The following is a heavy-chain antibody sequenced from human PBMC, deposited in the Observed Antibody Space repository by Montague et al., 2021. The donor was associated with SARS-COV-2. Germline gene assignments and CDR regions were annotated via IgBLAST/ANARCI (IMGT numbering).Heavy chain of an antibody. CDR1: GFTFCSYG. J-gene: IGHJ4*02. CDR2: ISYDGSNK. CDR3: AREGQWPNGGFDY. Sequence: SLRLSCAASGFTFCSYGMHWVRQAPGKGLEWVAVISYDGSNKYYADSVKGRFTISRDNSKNTLYLQMNSLRAEDTAVYYCAREGQWPNGGFDYWGQGTLVTVSS. D-gene: IGHD6-19*01. V-gene: IGHV3-33*05.